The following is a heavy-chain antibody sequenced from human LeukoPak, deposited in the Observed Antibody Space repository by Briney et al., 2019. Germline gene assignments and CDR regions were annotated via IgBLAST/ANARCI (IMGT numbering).Heavy chain of an antibody. V-gene: IGHV4-34*01. J-gene: IGHJ4*02. Sequence: TSETLSLTCAVYGGSFSGYYWSWIRQPPGKGLEWIGEINHSGSTNYNPSLKSRVTISVDTSKNQFSLKLSSVTAADTAVYYCARHCSGGSCYSDFDYWGQGTLVTVSS. D-gene: IGHD2-15*01. CDR2: INHSGST. CDR1: GGSFSGYY. CDR3: ARHCSGGSCYSDFDY.